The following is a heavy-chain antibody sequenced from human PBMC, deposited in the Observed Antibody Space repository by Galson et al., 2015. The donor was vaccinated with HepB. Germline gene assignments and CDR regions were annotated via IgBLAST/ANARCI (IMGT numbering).Heavy chain of an antibody. V-gene: IGHV3-23*01. CDR3: AKCPDTGLTFFES. J-gene: IGHJ4*02. Sequence: SLRLSCAASGFSFSSYAMSWVRQAPGKGLEWVSIIIGGGDNTRYAGSVEGRFTISRDSFKNTLYLHMNSLRVEDTAVYYCAKCPDTGLTFFESWGQGTLVTVSS. D-gene: IGHD2-8*02. CDR1: GFSFSSYA. CDR2: IIGGGDNT.